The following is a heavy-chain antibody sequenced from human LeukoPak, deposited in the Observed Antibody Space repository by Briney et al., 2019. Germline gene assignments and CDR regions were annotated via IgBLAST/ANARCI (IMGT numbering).Heavy chain of an antibody. Sequence: ASVKVSCKASGYTFTGYYMHWVRQAPGQGLEWMGWISPNSGGTDYAQKFQGRVTMTRDTSISTAYMELSRLRSDDTAVYYCACRPQSTIFGVVMRYYYGMDVWGQGTTVTVSS. D-gene: IGHD3-3*01. CDR2: ISPNSGGT. V-gene: IGHV1-2*02. J-gene: IGHJ6*02. CDR1: GYTFTGYY. CDR3: ACRPQSTIFGVVMRYYYGMDV.